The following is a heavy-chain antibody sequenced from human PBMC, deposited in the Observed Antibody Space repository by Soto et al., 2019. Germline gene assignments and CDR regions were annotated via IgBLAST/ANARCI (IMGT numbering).Heavy chain of an antibody. CDR2: INHSGGT. V-gene: IGHV4-34*01. Sequence: SETLSLTCAVYGGSFNDYYSTWIRQSPGKGLEWIGEINHSGGTNYNPSLKSRVTISIDTSRNEFSLNLSSVTAADTAVYYCARRSSYYYYFAMDVWGQGTTVTVSS. CDR3: ARRSSYYYYFAMDV. J-gene: IGHJ6*02. D-gene: IGHD2-2*01. CDR1: GGSFNDYY.